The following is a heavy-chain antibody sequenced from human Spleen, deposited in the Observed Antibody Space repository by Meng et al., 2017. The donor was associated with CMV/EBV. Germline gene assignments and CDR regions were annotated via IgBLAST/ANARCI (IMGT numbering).Heavy chain of an antibody. D-gene: IGHD2-2*02. CDR1: GFTFSSYW. Sequence: GSLKISCAASGFTFSSYWMSWVRQAPGKGLEWVANIKQDGSEKYYVDSVKGRFTISRDNAKNSLYLQMNSLRAEDTAVYYCARMSEAVVPAAIDWFDPWGQGTLVTVSS. CDR3: ARMSEAVVPAAIDWFDP. V-gene: IGHV3-7*01. CDR2: IKQDGSEK. J-gene: IGHJ5*02.